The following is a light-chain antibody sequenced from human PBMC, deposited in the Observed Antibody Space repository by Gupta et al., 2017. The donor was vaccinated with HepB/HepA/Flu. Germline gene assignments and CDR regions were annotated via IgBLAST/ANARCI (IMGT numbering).Light chain of an antibody. Sequence: EIVLTQSPATLSLSPGERATLSCRASQSVSSYLAWYQQKPGQAPRLLIFDASHRATGIPARFSGSGSGTDFSLTIGSLEPEDFAVYYCQQRSTWPFTFGPGTXVDIK. J-gene: IGKJ3*01. CDR1: QSVSSY. CDR2: DAS. CDR3: QQRSTWPFT. V-gene: IGKV3-11*01.